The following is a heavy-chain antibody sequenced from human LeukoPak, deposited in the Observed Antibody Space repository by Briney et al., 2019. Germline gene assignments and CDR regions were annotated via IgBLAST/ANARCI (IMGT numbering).Heavy chain of an antibody. Sequence: GGSLRLSCAASGFTVSSNYMSWVRQAPGKGLEWVSAISGSGGSTYYADSVKGRFTISRDNSKNTLYLQMNSLRAEDTAVYYCAKYSRLGIAVAQVPYYFDYWGQGTLVTVSS. CDR2: ISGSGGST. D-gene: IGHD6-19*01. V-gene: IGHV3-23*01. CDR1: GFTVSSNY. CDR3: AKYSRLGIAVAQVPYYFDY. J-gene: IGHJ4*02.